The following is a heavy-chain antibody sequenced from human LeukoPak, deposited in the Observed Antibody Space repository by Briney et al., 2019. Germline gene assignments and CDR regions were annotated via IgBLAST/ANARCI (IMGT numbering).Heavy chain of an antibody. J-gene: IGHJ4*02. CDR3: ARNSGFGYYDILTGNTLGY. Sequence: ASVKVSFKASGYTFTGYYMHWVRQAPGQGLEWMGWINPNSGGTNYAQKFQGRVTMTRDTSISTAYMELSRLRSDDTAVYYCARNSGFGYYDILTGNTLGYWGQGTLVTVSS. CDR2: INPNSGGT. V-gene: IGHV1-2*02. CDR1: GYTFTGYY. D-gene: IGHD3-9*01.